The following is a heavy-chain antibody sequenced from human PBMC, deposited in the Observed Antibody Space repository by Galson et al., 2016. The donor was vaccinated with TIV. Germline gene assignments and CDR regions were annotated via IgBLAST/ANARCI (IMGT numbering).Heavy chain of an antibody. CDR2: ILPISATT. CDR3: ARTLPCGGDCYFFDY. V-gene: IGHV1-69*05. D-gene: IGHD2-21*02. CDR1: GGTFNNYA. Sequence: SCKAPGGTFNNYAINWVRQAPGQGLEWMGGILPISATTNYAQNFQDRVTITTDEPTSTVYMVLSSLRSEDSAVYYCARTLPCGGDCYFFDYWGRGTLVTVSS. J-gene: IGHJ4*02.